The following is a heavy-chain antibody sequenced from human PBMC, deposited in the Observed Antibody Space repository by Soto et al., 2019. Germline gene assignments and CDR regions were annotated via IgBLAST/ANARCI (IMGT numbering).Heavy chain of an antibody. V-gene: IGHV1-69*06. CDR2: IIPIFGTA. Sequence: SVKVSCKASGGTFSSYAISWVRQAPGQGLEWMGGIIPIFGTANYAQKFQGRVTITADKSTSTAYMELSSLRSEDTAVYYCAMMYYGSGTNPDPWGQGTLVTVSS. J-gene: IGHJ5*02. CDR3: AMMYYGSGTNPDP. D-gene: IGHD3-10*01. CDR1: GGTFSSYA.